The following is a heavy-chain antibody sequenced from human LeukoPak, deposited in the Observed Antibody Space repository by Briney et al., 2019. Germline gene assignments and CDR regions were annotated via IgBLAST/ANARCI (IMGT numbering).Heavy chain of an antibody. Sequence: SVKVSCKASGGTFSSYAISWVRQAPGQGLEWMGGIIPIFGTANYAQKFQGRVTITTDESTSTAYMELSSLRSEDTAVYYCASDDSSGYYKGNFDYWGQGTLVTVSS. CDR1: GGTFSSYA. CDR3: ASDDSSGYYKGNFDY. D-gene: IGHD3-22*01. CDR2: IIPIFGTA. V-gene: IGHV1-69*05. J-gene: IGHJ4*02.